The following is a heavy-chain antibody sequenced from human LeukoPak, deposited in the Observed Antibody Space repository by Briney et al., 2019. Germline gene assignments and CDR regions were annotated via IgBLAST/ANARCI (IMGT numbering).Heavy chain of an antibody. V-gene: IGHV3-23*01. D-gene: IGHD2-15*01. CDR2: ISGSGCST. Sequence: PGGSLRLSCVGSGYSFNKYAASWVRQAPGKGLEWVSAISGSGCSTYYADSVKGRFTISRDNSKNTLYLQMNSLRAEGTAVYYCAKTDIVVVVAAIPDFDYWGQGTPVTVSS. J-gene: IGHJ4*02. CDR1: GYSFNKYA. CDR3: AKTDIVVVVAAIPDFDY.